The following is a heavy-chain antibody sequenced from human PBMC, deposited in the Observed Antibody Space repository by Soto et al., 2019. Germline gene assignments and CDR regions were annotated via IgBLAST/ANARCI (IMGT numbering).Heavy chain of an antibody. J-gene: IGHJ6*03. CDR1: GGSFSGYY. CDR2: IYYSGST. D-gene: IGHD2-2*01. CDR3: AGRDCSGTNCYYLDYYYMDV. V-gene: IGHV4-59*08. Sequence: QVQLQESGPGLVRPSETLSLTCTVSGGSFSGYYWPWIRQSPGKGLEGIGYIYYSGSTDYNPSLRGRLAISIDTSKNQFSLRLNSMTAADTAVYYCAGRDCSGTNCYYLDYYYMDVWGKGTTVTVSS.